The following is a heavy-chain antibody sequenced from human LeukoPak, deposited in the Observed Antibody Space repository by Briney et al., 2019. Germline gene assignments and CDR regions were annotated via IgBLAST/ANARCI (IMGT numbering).Heavy chain of an antibody. J-gene: IGHJ5*02. CDR2: INSDGSST. CDR1: GFTFSTYW. Sequence: GGSLRLSCAASGFTFSTYWMHWVRQAPGKGLVWVSRINSDGSSTTYADSVKGRFTISRDNAKNTLFLQMNSLRVEDTAVYYCARGASTDTGWFDPWGQGTLVNVSS. D-gene: IGHD2-2*01. V-gene: IGHV3-74*01. CDR3: ARGASTDTGWFDP.